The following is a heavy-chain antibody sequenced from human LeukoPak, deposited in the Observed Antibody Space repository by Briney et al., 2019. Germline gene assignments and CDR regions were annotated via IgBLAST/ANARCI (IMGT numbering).Heavy chain of an antibody. J-gene: IGHJ4*02. V-gene: IGHV3-30*02. D-gene: IGHD6-13*01. CDR3: AKGDTSTWYNVDY. CDR1: GFIFSTYG. Sequence: PGGSLRLSCAASGFIFSTYGMHWVRQAPGKGLEWVAFIRYDGTNEYYKDSVKGRFTISRDNSNNILYLQMSSLRVEDTAVYYCAKGDTSTWYNVDYWGQGSLVTVSS. CDR2: IRYDGTNE.